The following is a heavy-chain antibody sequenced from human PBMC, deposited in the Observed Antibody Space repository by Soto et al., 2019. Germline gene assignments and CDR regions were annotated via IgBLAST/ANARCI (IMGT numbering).Heavy chain of an antibody. Sequence: QVQLQESGPGLVKPSQTLSLTCTVSGGSISSADYYWSGIRQPPWKGLEWIGYIYYSGSTYYNPSLKSRVTISVDTSKNQFYLKLSSVTAADTAVYYCARGDGYDLFDYWGQGTLVTVSS. V-gene: IGHV4-30-4*01. CDR2: IYYSGST. CDR1: GGSISSADYY. CDR3: ARGDGYDLFDY. J-gene: IGHJ4*02. D-gene: IGHD5-12*01.